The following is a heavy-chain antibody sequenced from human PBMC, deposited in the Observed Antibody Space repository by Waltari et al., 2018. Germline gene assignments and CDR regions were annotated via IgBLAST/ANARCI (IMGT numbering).Heavy chain of an antibody. V-gene: IGHV4-59*08. CDR2: IFYSGST. CDR1: GGSISRYY. D-gene: IGHD5-12*01. Sequence: QVQQQASGPGLVKPSEALSLTCSVSGGSISRYYWTWIRQSPGKGLEWIGHIFYSGSTNYNPSLKSRVSMSVDTSKNQFSLKVNSVTAADTAVYFCARRGDGYNLGIDAFDFWGPGTMVTVSS. CDR3: ARRGDGYNLGIDAFDF. J-gene: IGHJ3*01.